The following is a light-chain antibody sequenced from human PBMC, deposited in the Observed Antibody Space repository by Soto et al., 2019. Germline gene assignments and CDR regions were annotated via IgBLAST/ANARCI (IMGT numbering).Light chain of an antibody. CDR2: GNN. J-gene: IGLJ1*01. Sequence: QSVLTQPPSVSGAPGQRVATSCTGSGSNIGAGSDVHWYQQLPGMAPKLLVYGNNNRPSGVPDRFSGSKSATSASLAITGLPAEDEADYYCQSYDTSLRAWVFGTGTKLTVL. CDR1: GSNIGAGSD. V-gene: IGLV1-40*01. CDR3: QSYDTSLRAWV.